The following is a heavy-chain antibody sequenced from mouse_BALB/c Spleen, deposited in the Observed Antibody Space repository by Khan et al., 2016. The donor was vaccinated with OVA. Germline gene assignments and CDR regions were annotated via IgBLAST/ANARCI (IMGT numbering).Heavy chain of an antibody. CDR1: GFTFSSYA. V-gene: IGHV5-6-5*01. Sequence: EVELVESGGGLVKPGGSLKLSCAASGFTFSSYAMSWVRQTPEKRLEWVASINSGGSLYHSDSLKGRFTISRDNARNILYLQMSSLRSEDTAMYYCARGHFYGSSYDYWYFDVLGAGTTVTVSS. CDR2: INSGGSL. D-gene: IGHD1-1*01. CDR3: ARGHFYGSSYDYWYFDV. J-gene: IGHJ1*01.